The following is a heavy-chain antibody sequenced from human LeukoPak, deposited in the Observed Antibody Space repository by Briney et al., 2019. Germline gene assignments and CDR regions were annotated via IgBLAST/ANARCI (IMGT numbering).Heavy chain of an antibody. J-gene: IGHJ4*02. CDR2: ISHTGDIT. CDR3: AGVPDITARPCDS. D-gene: IGHD1-1*01. V-gene: IGHV4-34*01. Sequence: PSETLSLTCAVYGGSFSNYYWTWIRQTPAKGLEWIGEISHTGDITNYNPSLKSRVTISVDSSKKQFSLKVTSVTAADTGVYYCAGVPDITARPCDSWGPGILVTVSS. CDR1: GGSFSNYY.